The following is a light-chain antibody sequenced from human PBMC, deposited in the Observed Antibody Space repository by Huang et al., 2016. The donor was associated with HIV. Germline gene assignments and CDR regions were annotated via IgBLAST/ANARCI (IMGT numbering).Light chain of an antibody. Sequence: EIVLTQSPATLSLSPGERDTLSCCASQSVGTYLAWYQQRPGQAPRLLIYAVSNRAMGIPDRISGSGSGTDFTVTISSLEPEDFAFYYCQQRSEWFTFGPGTKVDMK. CDR1: QSVGTY. J-gene: IGKJ3*01. CDR3: QQRSEWFT. V-gene: IGKV3-11*01. CDR2: AVS.